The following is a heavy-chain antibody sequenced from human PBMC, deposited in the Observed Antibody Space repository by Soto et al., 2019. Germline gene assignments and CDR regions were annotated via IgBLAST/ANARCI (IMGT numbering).Heavy chain of an antibody. Sequence: WGSLGLSCAASGFPFSSYAMSWVRQAPGKGLEWVSAISGSGGSTYYADSVKGRFTISRDNSKNTLYLQMNSLRAEDTAVYYCAKPLWGSGYYPGYYYYGMDVWGQGTTVTVSS. CDR1: GFPFSSYA. V-gene: IGHV3-23*01. J-gene: IGHJ6*02. CDR2: ISGSGGST. D-gene: IGHD3-3*01. CDR3: AKPLWGSGYYPGYYYYGMDV.